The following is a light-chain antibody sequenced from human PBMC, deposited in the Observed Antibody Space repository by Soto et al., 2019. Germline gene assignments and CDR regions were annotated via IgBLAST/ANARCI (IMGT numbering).Light chain of an antibody. J-gene: IGKJ1*01. CDR3: QHYGNSLWT. Sequence: EVVLTQSPGTLSLSPGERATLSCRASESVSSSFLTWYQQKPGQAPRLLIYRTSNRVTGIPDRFSGSGSGTDFTLTISRLEPEDFVVYFCQHYGNSLWTFGQGT. V-gene: IGKV3-20*01. CDR2: RTS. CDR1: ESVSSSF.